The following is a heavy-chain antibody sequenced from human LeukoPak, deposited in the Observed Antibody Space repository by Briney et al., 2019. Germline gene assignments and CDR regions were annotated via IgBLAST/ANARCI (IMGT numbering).Heavy chain of an antibody. V-gene: IGHV3-7*01. J-gene: IGHJ4*02. CDR3: ARDPNY. CDR1: GFTFSSYW. Sequence: GGSLRLSCAAPGFTFSSYWVSWVRQAPGKGLEWVANIKQDGSEKYYVDSVKGRFTISRDNAKNSLYLQMNSLRAEDTAVYYCARDPNYWGQGTLVTVSS. CDR2: IKQDGSEK.